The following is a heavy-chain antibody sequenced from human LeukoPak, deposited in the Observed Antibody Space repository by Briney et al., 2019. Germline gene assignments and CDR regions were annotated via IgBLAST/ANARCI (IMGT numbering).Heavy chain of an antibody. CDR2: ISWDGGST. CDR3: AKDGRKEVPGPYYKYYFDY. D-gene: IGHD2/OR15-2a*01. V-gene: IGHV3-43*01. CDR1: GFTFDDYT. J-gene: IGHJ4*02. Sequence: GGSLRLSCAASGFTFDDYTMHWVRQAPGKGLEWVSLISWDGGSTYYADSVKGRFTISRDNSKNSLYLQMNSLRTEDTALYYCAKDGRKEVPGPYYKYYFDYWGQGTLVTVSS.